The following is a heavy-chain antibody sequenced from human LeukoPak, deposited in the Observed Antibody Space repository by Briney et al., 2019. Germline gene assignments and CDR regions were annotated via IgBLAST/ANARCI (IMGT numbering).Heavy chain of an antibody. V-gene: IGHV3-7*01. Sequence: GGSLRLSRAASGFTFSNYWMSWVRQAPGKGPEWVANMNQDGSEKYYVDSVKGRFTISRDNAKNSLYLQMNSLGAEDTAVYYCARSYYYDSRFDPWGQGTLVTVSS. CDR1: GFTFSNYW. D-gene: IGHD3-22*01. CDR2: MNQDGSEK. CDR3: ARSYYYDSRFDP. J-gene: IGHJ5*02.